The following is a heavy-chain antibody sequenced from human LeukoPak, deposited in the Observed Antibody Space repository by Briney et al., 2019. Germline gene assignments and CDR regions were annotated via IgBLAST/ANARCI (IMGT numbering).Heavy chain of an antibody. CDR3: ARDSNDYGGNSARWFDP. V-gene: IGHV1-69*04. CDR2: IIPILGIA. CDR1: GGTFSGYA. Sequence: SVKVSCKASGGTFSGYAISWVREAPGQGLEWMGRIIPILGIANYAQKFQGRVTITADKSTSTAYMELSSLRSEDTAVYYCARDSNDYGGNSARWFDPWGQGTLVTVSS. J-gene: IGHJ5*02. D-gene: IGHD4-23*01.